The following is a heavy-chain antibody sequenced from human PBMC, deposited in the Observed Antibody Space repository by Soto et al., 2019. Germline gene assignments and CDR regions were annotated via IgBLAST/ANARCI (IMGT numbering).Heavy chain of an antibody. V-gene: IGHV4-34*01. J-gene: IGHJ4*02. CDR1: GGSFSGYY. Sequence: QVQLQQWGAGLLKPSETLSLTCAVYGGSFSGYYWSWIRQPPGKGLEWIGEIYHSGSTNYNPSLKSRVTISVDTSKNQFSLKLSSVTAADTAVYYCARVPQTVFWSGYYYDYWGQGTLVTVSS. CDR3: ARVPQTVFWSGYYYDY. CDR2: IYHSGST. D-gene: IGHD3-3*01.